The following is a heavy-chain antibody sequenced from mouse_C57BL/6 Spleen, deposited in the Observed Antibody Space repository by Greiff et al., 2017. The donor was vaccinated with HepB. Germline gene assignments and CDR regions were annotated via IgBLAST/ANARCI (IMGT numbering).Heavy chain of an antibody. Sequence: EVQLQQSGPELMKPGASVKISCKASGYTFTDYYMNWVKQSHGKSLEWIGDINPNNGGTSYNQKFKGKATLTVDKSSSTAYMELRSLTSEDSAVYYCARSNYYFDYWGQGTTLTVSS. CDR1: GYTFTDYY. D-gene: IGHD2-5*01. V-gene: IGHV1-26*01. CDR2: INPNNGGT. CDR3: ARSNYYFDY. J-gene: IGHJ2*01.